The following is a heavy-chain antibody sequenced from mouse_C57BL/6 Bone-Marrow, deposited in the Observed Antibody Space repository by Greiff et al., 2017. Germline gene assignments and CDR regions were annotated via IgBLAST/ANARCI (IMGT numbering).Heavy chain of an antibody. Sequence: EVQLVESEGGLVQPGSSMKLSCTASGFTFSDYYMAWVRQVPDKGLEWVANINYDGSSTYYLDSLKSRFIISRDNAKNILYLQMSSLKSEDTATYYCARGEYYGSAWFAYWGQGTLVTVSA. CDR1: GFTFSDYY. J-gene: IGHJ3*01. V-gene: IGHV5-16*01. CDR2: INYDGSST. CDR3: ARGEYYGSAWFAY. D-gene: IGHD1-1*01.